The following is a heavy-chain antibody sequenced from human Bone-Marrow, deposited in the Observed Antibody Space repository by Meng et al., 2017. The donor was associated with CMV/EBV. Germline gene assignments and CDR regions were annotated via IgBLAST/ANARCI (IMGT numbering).Heavy chain of an antibody. D-gene: IGHD2-2*02. J-gene: IGHJ4*02. CDR2: INPSGGST. Sequence: ASVKVSCKASGYTFTSYYMHWVRQAPGQGLEWMGIINPSGGSTSYAQKFQGRVTMTRDTSASTVYMELSSLRSEDTAVYYCASDYCSSTCCYRISHWGQGTLVTVSS. CDR3: ASDYCSSTCCYRISH. CDR1: GYTFTSYY. V-gene: IGHV1-46*01.